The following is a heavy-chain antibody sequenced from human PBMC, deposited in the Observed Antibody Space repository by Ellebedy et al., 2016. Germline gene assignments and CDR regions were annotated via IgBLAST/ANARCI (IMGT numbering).Heavy chain of an antibody. CDR2: LYSGGTI. J-gene: IGHJ4*02. Sequence: GGSLRLSCTVSGFTVGNNYMSWVRQAPGKGLEWVATLYSGGTILYADSVRGRFTISRDNSKNTLYLQMNNLRAEDTALYYCARGNEIPGPEPLDNWGQGTLVTVSS. CDR3: ARGNEIPGPEPLDN. CDR1: GFTVGNNY. V-gene: IGHV3-66*01. D-gene: IGHD1-14*01.